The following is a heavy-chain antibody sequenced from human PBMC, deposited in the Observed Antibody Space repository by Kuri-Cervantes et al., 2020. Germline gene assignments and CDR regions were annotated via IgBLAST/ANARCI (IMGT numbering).Heavy chain of an antibody. V-gene: IGHV1-2*02. J-gene: IGHJ4*02. CDR1: GYTFTGYY. CDR2: INPNSGGT. D-gene: IGHD3-22*01. Sequence: VSVKVSCKASGYTFTGYYMHWVRQAPGQGLEWMGWINPNSGGTNYAQKFQGRVAMTRDTSISTAYMELSRLRSDDTAVYYCYSLHDSSGYYHDYWGQGTLVTVSS. CDR3: YSLHDSSGYYHDY.